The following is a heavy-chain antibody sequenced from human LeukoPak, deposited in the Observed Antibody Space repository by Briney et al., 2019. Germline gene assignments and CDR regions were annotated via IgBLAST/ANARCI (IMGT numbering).Heavy chain of an antibody. Sequence: PGNSLRLSCAGSGFSFSRYGMHWVRQAPGKGLVWVSRINSDGSYTNYADSVKGRFTISRDNAKNTLYLQMNSLRAEDTAVYYCARGPITRGVTPSDYWGQGTLVTVSS. CDR2: INSDGSYT. J-gene: IGHJ4*02. CDR3: ARGPITRGVTPSDY. V-gene: IGHV3-74*01. CDR1: GFSFSRYG. D-gene: IGHD4-23*01.